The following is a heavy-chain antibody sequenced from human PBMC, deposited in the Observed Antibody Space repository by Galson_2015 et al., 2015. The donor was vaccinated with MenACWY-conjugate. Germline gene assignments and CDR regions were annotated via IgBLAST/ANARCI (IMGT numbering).Heavy chain of an antibody. Sequence: YFSETTYHNPSLTSRVTISVDTSKNQLSLNLSSVTAADTAVYYCARGLRLFDYWGQGALLTVSS. J-gene: IGHJ4*02. V-gene: IGHV4-59*09. CDR3: ARGLRLFDY. CDR2: YFSETT.